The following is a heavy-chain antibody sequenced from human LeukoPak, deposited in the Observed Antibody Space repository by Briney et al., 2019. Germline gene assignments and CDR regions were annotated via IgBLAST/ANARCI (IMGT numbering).Heavy chain of an antibody. CDR1: GYSISSGYY. Sequence: SETLSLTCTVSGYSISSGYYWGWLRPPPGKGLEWIGEINHSGSTNYNPSLKSRVTISVDTSKNKFSLQLSSVTAADTAVYYCARGHVHDYWGQGTLGTVSS. V-gene: IGHV4-38-2*02. CDR3: ARGHVHDY. J-gene: IGHJ4*02. CDR2: INHSGST.